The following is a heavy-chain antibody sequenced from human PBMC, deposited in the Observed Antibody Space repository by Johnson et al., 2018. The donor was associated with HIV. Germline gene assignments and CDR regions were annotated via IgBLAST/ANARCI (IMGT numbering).Heavy chain of an antibody. D-gene: IGHD6-13*01. Sequence: VQLVESGGGVVRPGGSLRLSCAASGFTFDDYGMGWVRQAPGKGLEWVSGINWNGGRTGYADSVKGRFTISRDNARNSLYLQMNSLRAEDTALYFCARGKGAAVGLDAFDIWGQGTMVTVSS. CDR2: INWNGGRT. CDR1: GFTFDDYG. CDR3: ARGKGAAVGLDAFDI. V-gene: IGHV3-20*04. J-gene: IGHJ3*02.